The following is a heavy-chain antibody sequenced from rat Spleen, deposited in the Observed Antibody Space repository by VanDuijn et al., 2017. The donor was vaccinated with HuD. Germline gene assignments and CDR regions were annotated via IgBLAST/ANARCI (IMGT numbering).Heavy chain of an antibody. D-gene: IGHD1-4*01. Sequence: EVQLQESGPGLVKPSQSLSLTCSVTGYSITSSYRWNWIRKFPGNKLEWMGYINSAGSTNYNPSLKSRISITRDTSKNQFFLQVNSITTEDTATYYCTTDPGVNDYWGQGVMVTVSS. CDR3: TTDPGVNDY. J-gene: IGHJ2*01. V-gene: IGHV3-3*01. CDR1: GYSITSSYR. CDR2: INSAGST.